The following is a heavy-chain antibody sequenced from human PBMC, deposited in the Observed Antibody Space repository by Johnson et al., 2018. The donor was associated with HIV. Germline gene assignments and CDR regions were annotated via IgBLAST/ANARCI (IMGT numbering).Heavy chain of an antibody. J-gene: IGHJ3*01. CDR2: ISYDGSNT. CDR1: FSTYA. V-gene: IGHV3-30*04. CDR3: ARDDVVETEDAFDL. Sequence: FSTYAMHWVRQAPGKGLEWVAVISYDGSNTYFADSVKGRFTISKDNSKNTLYLQMNSLRSEDTAMYYCARDDVVETEDAFDLWGQGTMVTVSS. D-gene: IGHD2-15*01.